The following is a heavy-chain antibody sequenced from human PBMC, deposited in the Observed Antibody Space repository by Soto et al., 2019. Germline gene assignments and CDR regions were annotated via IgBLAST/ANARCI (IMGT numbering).Heavy chain of an antibody. CDR3: AKDTKGDDVPRGDFDY. Sequence: GGSLRLSCAASGFTFSSYAMSWVRQAPGKGLEWVSAISGSGGSTYYADSVKGRFTISRDNSKNTLYLQMNSLRAEDTAVYYCAKDTKGDDVPRGDFDYWGQGTLVTVSS. D-gene: IGHD2-21*02. J-gene: IGHJ4*02. CDR2: ISGSGGST. CDR1: GFTFSSYA. V-gene: IGHV3-23*01.